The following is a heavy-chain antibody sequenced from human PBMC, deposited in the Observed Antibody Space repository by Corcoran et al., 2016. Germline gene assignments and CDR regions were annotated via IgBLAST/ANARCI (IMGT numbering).Heavy chain of an antibody. V-gene: IGHV1-8*01. D-gene: IGHD3-22*01. CDR1: GYTFTSYD. CDR2: MNPNSGNT. Sequence: QVQLVQSGAEVKKPGASVKVSCKASGYTFTSYDINWVRQATGQGLEWMGWMNPNSGNTGYAQKFQGRVTMTRNTSISTAYMELSSLGSEDTAVYYCARGRVVVTIDAFDIWGQGTMVTVSS. J-gene: IGHJ3*02. CDR3: ARGRVVVTIDAFDI.